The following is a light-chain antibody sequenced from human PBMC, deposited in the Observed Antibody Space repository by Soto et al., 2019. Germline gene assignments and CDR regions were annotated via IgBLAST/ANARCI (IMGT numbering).Light chain of an antibody. CDR1: SSNIGITN. CDR2: RNN. V-gene: IGLV1-47*01. CDR3: ALWDDSLSGVV. J-gene: IGLJ2*01. Sequence: QPVLIQAPSASGTPGQRVTISCSGSSSNIGITNVYWYQHVPGTTPKLLIYRNNQRPSGVPGRFSGSKSGSSASLAISGLRSEDEGIYTCALWDDSLSGVVFGGGTKLTVL.